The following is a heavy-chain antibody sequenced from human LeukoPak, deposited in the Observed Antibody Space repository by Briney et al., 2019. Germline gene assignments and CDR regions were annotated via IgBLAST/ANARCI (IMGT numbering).Heavy chain of an antibody. CDR2: INPNSGGT. Sequence: ASVKVSCKASGYTFTSYGISWVRQAPGQGLEWMGWINPNSGGTNYAQKFQGRVTMTRDTSISTAYMELSRLRSDDTAVYYCARDRPEWEYSSSNYYYYMDVWGKGTTVTVSS. V-gene: IGHV1-2*02. D-gene: IGHD6-13*01. CDR1: GYTFTSYG. J-gene: IGHJ6*03. CDR3: ARDRPEWEYSSSNYYYYMDV.